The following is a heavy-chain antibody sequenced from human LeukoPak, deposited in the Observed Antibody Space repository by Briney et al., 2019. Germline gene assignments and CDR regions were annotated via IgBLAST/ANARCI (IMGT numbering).Heavy chain of an antibody. D-gene: IGHD5-12*01. CDR2: IYYSGST. CDR1: GGSVSGGNDF. CDR3: ARADNGYEFDY. V-gene: IGHV4-61*01. J-gene: IGHJ4*02. Sequence: PSETLSLTCTVSGGSVSGGNDFWSWIRQPPGKGLEWIGYIYYSGSTNYNPSLKSRVTMSADTSKTQFSLKLSSVTPADTAVYYCARADNGYEFDYWGQGMLVTVSS.